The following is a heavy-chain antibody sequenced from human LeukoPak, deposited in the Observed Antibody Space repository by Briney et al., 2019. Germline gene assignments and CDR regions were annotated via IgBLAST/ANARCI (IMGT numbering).Heavy chain of an antibody. D-gene: IGHD5-24*01. CDR1: GGSFSGYY. CDR2: INHSGST. CDR3: ARRDGYNSYYFDY. J-gene: IGHJ4*02. Sequence: SETLSLTCAVYGGSFSGYYWSWIRQPPGKGLEWIGEINHSGSTNYNPSLKSRVTISVDTSKNQFSLKLSSVTAADTAVYYCARRDGYNSYYFDYWGQGTLVTVSS. V-gene: IGHV4-34*01.